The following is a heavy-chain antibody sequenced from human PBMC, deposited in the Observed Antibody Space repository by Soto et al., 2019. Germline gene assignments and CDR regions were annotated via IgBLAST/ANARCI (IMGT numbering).Heavy chain of an antibody. V-gene: IGHV4-4*02. CDR1: GGSISSSNW. CDR2: IYHSGST. D-gene: IGHD3-10*01. CDR3: ASRSDYYGSGSHIDY. Sequence: QVQLQESGPGLVKPSGTLSLTCAVSGGSISSSNWSSWVRQPPGKGLEWIGEIYHSGSTNYNPSLKSRVTISVDKSKNQFSLKLSSVTAADTAVYYCASRSDYYGSGSHIDYWGQGTLVTVSS. J-gene: IGHJ4*02.